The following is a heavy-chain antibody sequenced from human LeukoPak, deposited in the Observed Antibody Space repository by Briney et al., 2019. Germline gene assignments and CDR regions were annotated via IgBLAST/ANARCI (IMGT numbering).Heavy chain of an antibody. Sequence: GSLRLSFAASGFTFDAYAMSWVRQAPGKGLEWVSGINWNGGSTGYADSVKGRFTISRDNAKNSLYLQMNSLRAEDTALYYCAREGSSTYYYYYMDVWGKGTTVTVSS. J-gene: IGHJ6*03. CDR2: INWNGGST. CDR3: AREGSSTYYYYYMDV. CDR1: GFTFDAYA. D-gene: IGHD1-26*01. V-gene: IGHV3-20*03.